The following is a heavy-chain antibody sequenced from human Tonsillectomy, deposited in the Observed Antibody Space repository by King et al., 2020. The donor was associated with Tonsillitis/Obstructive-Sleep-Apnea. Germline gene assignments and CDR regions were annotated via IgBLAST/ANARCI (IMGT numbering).Heavy chain of an antibody. V-gene: IGHV3-15*01. D-gene: IGHD2-2*01. CDR3: TRDGGYCSSTSCYYYYMDV. J-gene: IGHJ6*03. CDR2: IKSKTNGGTT. Sequence: VQLVESGGGLVKPGGSLRLSCAASGFTFSNAWMSWGRQAPGKGLEWLCRIKSKTNGGTTDYAAPVKGRFTISRDDSKNTLYLQMNSLKTEDTAVYYCTRDGGYCSSTSCYYYYMDVWGKGTTVTVSS. CDR1: GFTFSNAW.